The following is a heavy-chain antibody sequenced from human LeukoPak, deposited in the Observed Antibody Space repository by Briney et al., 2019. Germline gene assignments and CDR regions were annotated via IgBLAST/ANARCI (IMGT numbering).Heavy chain of an antibody. Sequence: ASVKVSCKASGYTFTGYYMHWVRQAPGQGLEWMGGIIPIFGTANYAQKFQGRVTITTDESTSTAYMELSSLRSEDTAVYYCARGIRLADRNYYYYYMDVWGKGTTVTVSS. J-gene: IGHJ6*03. D-gene: IGHD6-13*01. V-gene: IGHV1-69*05. CDR3: ARGIRLADRNYYYYYMDV. CDR2: IIPIFGTA. CDR1: GYTFTGYY.